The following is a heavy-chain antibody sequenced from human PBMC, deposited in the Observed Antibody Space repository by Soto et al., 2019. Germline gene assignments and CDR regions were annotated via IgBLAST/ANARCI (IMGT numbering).Heavy chain of an antibody. CDR2: ISGYNGNT. CDR1: GYTFTSYG. CDR3: TRGPKESSGSPRWY. J-gene: IGHJ4*02. D-gene: IGHD1-26*01. Sequence: QVQLVQSGAEVKKPGASVKVSCKASGYTFTSYGISWVRQAPGQGLEWMGWISGYNGNTKYAQKFQGRVTMTTDTATSTAYMELRSLRSDDTAVYYCTRGPKESSGSPRWYWGQGTLVTVSS. V-gene: IGHV1-18*01.